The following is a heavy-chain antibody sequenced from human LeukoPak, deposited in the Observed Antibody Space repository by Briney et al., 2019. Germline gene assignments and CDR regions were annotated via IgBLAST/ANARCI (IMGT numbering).Heavy chain of an antibody. Sequence: PSETLSLTCTVSGGSISSYYWSWIRQPPGKGLEWIGYIYYSGSTNYNPSLKSRVTISVDTSKNQFSLKLSSVTAADTAVYYCARRNYYDSSAPFDPWGQGTLVTVSS. CDR3: ARRNYYDSSAPFDP. J-gene: IGHJ5*02. CDR2: IYYSGST. D-gene: IGHD3-22*01. V-gene: IGHV4-59*01. CDR1: GGSISSYY.